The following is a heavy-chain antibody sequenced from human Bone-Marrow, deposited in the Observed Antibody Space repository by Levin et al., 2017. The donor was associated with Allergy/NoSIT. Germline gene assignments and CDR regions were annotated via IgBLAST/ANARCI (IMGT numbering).Heavy chain of an antibody. J-gene: IGHJ6*04. CDR1: GFTVSGNY. D-gene: IGHD3-10*01. CDR2: IWSGGGT. CDR3: ARDSPHLYGTSNYKGMDV. V-gene: IGHV3-53*01. Sequence: GGSLRLSCAASGFTVSGNYMNWVRQAPGKGLEWVSIIWSGGGTYYADSVKGRFTISRDNYKNTVSLQMNSLRVEDTAVYYCARDSPHLYGTSNYKGMDVWGKGTTVTVLS.